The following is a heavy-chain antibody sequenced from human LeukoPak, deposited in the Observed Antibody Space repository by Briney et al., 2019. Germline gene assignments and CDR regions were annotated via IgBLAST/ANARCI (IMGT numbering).Heavy chain of an antibody. V-gene: IGHV6-1*01. CDR1: GDSVASNNDA. D-gene: IGHD6-13*01. CDR3: ARSAGGTVDY. J-gene: IGHJ4*02. CDR2: TYYRSKWYN. Sequence: SQTLSLTCAISGDSVASNNDAWNWIRQSPSRGLEWLGRTYYRSKWYNDYAVSVKGRITINPDTSRNQFSLHLNSVTPEDSAVYYCARSAGGTVDYWGQGAPVTVSS.